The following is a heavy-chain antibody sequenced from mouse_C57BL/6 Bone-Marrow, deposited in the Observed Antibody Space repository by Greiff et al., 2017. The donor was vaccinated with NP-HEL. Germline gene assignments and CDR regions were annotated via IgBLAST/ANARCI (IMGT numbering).Heavy chain of an antibody. J-gene: IGHJ2*01. V-gene: IGHV1-81*01. CDR1: GYTFTSYG. CDR3: ASPYYSNFY. CDR2: IYPRSGNT. Sequence: VQLQQSGAELARPGASVKLSCKASGYTFTSYGISWVKQRTGQGLEWIGEIYPRSGNTYYNEKFKGKATLTADKSSSTAYMELRSLTSEDSAVYFCASPYYSNFYWGQGTTLTVSS. D-gene: IGHD2-5*01.